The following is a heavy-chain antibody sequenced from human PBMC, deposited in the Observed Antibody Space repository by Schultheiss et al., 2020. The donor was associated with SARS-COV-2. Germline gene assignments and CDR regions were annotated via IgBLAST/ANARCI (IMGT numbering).Heavy chain of an antibody. D-gene: IGHD1-26*01. Sequence: SETLSLTCTVSGGSISSYYWSWIRQPPGKGLEWIGYIYYSGSTYYNPSLKSRVTISVDTSKNQFSLKLSSVTAADTAVYYCARGGGGLKIDYWGQGTLVTVSS. V-gene: IGHV4-59*12. CDR2: IYYSGST. CDR3: ARGGGGLKIDY. J-gene: IGHJ4*02. CDR1: GGSISSYY.